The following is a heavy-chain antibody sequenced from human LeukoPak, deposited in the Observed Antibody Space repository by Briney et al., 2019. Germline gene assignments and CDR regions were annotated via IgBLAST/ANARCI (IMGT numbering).Heavy chain of an antibody. CDR2: ISSSSSYI. CDR3: ARGELTTVTSYYYYGMDV. V-gene: IGHV3-21*01. D-gene: IGHD4-17*01. CDR1: RFTFSSYS. J-gene: IGHJ6*02. Sequence: GGSLRLSCAASRFTFSSYSMNWVRQAPGKGLEWVSSISSSSSYIYYADSVKGRFTISRDNAKNSLYLQMNSLRAEDTAVYYCARGELTTVTSYYYYGMDVWGQGTTVTVSS.